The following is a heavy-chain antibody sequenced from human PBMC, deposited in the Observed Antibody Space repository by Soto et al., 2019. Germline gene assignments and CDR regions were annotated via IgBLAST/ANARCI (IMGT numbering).Heavy chain of an antibody. CDR2: TYFRGSA. CDR3: ARDLRSRGWFDP. V-gene: IGHV4-59*11. CDR1: GLSITSHY. J-gene: IGHJ5*02. Sequence: SETLSLTCDVSGLSITSHYWNWIRQSPGMGLEWIGSTYFRGSASYNPSLKSRVTISLDTSKDQLSLTLSAVTAADSAVYYCARDLRSRGWFDPWGPGILVTVSS.